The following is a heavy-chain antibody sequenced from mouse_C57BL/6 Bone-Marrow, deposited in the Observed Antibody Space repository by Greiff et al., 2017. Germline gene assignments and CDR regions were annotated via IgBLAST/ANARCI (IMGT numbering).Heavy chain of an antibody. J-gene: IGHJ3*01. CDR2: IWTGGGT. D-gene: IGHD2-12*01. CDR3: ARSYGAY. CDR1: GFSLTSYA. V-gene: IGHV2-9-1*01. Sequence: VMLVESGPGLVAPSQSLSITCTVSGFSLTSYAISWVRQPPGKGLEWLGVIWTGGGTNYNSALKSRLSISKDNSKRHVFLKMNSLQTDDTARSDCARSYGAYWGQGTLVTVSA.